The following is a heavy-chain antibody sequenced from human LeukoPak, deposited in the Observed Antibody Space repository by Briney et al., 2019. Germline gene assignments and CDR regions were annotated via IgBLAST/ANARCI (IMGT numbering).Heavy chain of an antibody. J-gene: IGHJ6*04. V-gene: IGHV3-20*04. CDR1: GFTFDDYG. CDR2: INWNGGST. CDR3: ARWASKGGMDV. D-gene: IGHD3-16*01. Sequence: RGSLRLSCAASGFTFDDYGMSWVRQVSGKGLEWVSGINWNGGSTGYADSVKGRFTISRDNAKNSLYLQMNSLRAEDTALYYCARWASKGGMDVWGKWTTVTVSS.